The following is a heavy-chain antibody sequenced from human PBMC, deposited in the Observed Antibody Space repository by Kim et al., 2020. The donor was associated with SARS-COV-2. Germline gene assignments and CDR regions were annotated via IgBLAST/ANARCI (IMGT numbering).Heavy chain of an antibody. Sequence: ASVKVSCKASGYIFTSYAISWVRQAPGQGLEWMGWINTNNGNTNYAQNLQGGVTMTTDTSTSTAYMELRSLKTDDTAVYYCARDPEYSSSSYYYYWMDVWGQGTLVTVSS. CDR3: ARDPEYSSSSYYYYWMDV. J-gene: IGHJ6*02. V-gene: IGHV1-18*01. CDR2: INTNNGNT. CDR1: GYIFTSYA. D-gene: IGHD6-6*01.